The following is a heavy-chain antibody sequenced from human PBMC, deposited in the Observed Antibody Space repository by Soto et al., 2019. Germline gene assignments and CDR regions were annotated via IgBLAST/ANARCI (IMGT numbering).Heavy chain of an antibody. CDR1: GGTFSSYA. J-gene: IGHJ3*02. V-gene: IGHV1-69*12. CDR2: IIPIFGTA. Sequence: QVQLVQSGAEVKKPGSSVKVSCKASGGTFSSYAISWVRQAPGQGLEWMGGIIPIFGTANYAQKFQGRVTIAAAESTSTAYVELSSMRSEDTAVYYCARDRDRSDAFDIWGQGTMVTVSS. CDR3: ARDRDRSDAFDI.